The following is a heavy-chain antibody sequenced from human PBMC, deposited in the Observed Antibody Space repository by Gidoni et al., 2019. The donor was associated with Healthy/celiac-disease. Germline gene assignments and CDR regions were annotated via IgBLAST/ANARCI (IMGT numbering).Heavy chain of an antibody. D-gene: IGHD2-2*01. CDR3: ARAAVIVVVPAAFDS. Sequence: LEWIGEINHSGSTNYNPSLKSRVTISVDTSKNQFSLKLSSVTAADTDVYYCARAAVIVVVPAAFDSWGQGTLVTVSS. CDR2: INHSGST. V-gene: IGHV4-34*01. J-gene: IGHJ4*02.